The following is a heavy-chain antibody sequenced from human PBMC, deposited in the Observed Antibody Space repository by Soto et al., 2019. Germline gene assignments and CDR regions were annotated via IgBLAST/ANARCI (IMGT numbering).Heavy chain of an antibody. CDR2: IIPILGIA. J-gene: IGHJ6*02. Sequence: QVQLVHSGAAVKKPGSSVKVSCKASGGTFSSYTISWVRQAPGQGLEWMGRIIPILGIANYAQKFQGRVTITADKSTSTAYMELSSLRSEDTAVYYCARDHCSGGSCYSYVWGQGTTVTVSS. CDR1: GGTFSSYT. D-gene: IGHD2-15*01. V-gene: IGHV1-69*04. CDR3: ARDHCSGGSCYSYV.